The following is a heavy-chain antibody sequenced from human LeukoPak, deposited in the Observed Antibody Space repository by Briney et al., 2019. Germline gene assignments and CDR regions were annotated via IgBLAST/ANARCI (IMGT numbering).Heavy chain of an antibody. CDR3: AKLNYGYGDY. CDR2: ISGSGGST. CDR1: GFTFSSYG. Sequence: GGSLRLSCAASGFTFSSYGMSWVRQAPGKGLEWVSAISGSGGSTYYADSVEGRFTISRDNSKNTLYLQMNSLRAEDTAVYYCAKLNYGYGDYWGQGTLVTVSS. J-gene: IGHJ4*02. V-gene: IGHV3-23*01. D-gene: IGHD3-10*01.